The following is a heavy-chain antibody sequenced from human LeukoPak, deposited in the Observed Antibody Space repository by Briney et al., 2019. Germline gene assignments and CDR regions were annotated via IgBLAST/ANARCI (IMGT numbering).Heavy chain of an antibody. J-gene: IGHJ5*02. D-gene: IGHD2-15*01. CDR1: GYTFTSYY. V-gene: IGHV1-46*01. Sequence: GASVKVSCKASGYTFTSYYMHWVRQAPGQGLEWMGIINPSGGSTSYAQKFQGRVTMTRDTSTSTVYMELSSLRSEDTAVCYCANSGGWKPSPPLDPWGQGTLVTVPS. CDR2: INPSGGST. CDR3: ANSGGWKPSPPLDP.